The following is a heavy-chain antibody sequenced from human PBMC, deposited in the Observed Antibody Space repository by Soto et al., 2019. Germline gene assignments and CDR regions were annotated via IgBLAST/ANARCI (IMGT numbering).Heavy chain of an antibody. CDR1: GFTFSSYA. D-gene: IGHD6-19*01. CDR2: ISGSGGST. CDR3: AKVESSGWYDASDY. J-gene: IGHJ4*02. Sequence: VQLLESGGGLVQPGGSLRLSCAASGFTFSSYAMSWVRQAPGKGLEWVSDISGSGGSTYYADSVKGRFTISRDNSKSTLYRQMNSLRAEDTAVYYCAKVESSGWYDASDYWGQGTLVTVSS. V-gene: IGHV3-23*01.